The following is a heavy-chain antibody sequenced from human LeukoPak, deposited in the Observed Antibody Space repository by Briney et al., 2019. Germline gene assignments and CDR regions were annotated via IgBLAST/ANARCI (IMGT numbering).Heavy chain of an antibody. Sequence: SETLSLTCAVYGGSFSGYYWSWIRQPPGKGLEWIGEVYHTGTPNYNPSLKSRVTISLGTSKNQFSLKLSSVTAADTALYCCARGYGALGLWAFDIWGQGTVVTISS. D-gene: IGHD4-17*01. CDR1: GGSFSGYY. V-gene: IGHV4-34*01. J-gene: IGHJ3*02. CDR2: VYHTGTP. CDR3: ARGYGALGLWAFDI.